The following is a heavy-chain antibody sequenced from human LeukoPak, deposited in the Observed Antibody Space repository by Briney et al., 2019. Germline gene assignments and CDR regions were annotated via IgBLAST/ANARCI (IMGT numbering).Heavy chain of an antibody. J-gene: IGHJ4*02. V-gene: IGHV1-8*01. Sequence: ASVKVSCKASGYTFTSYDINWVRQATGQGLEWMGWMNPNSGNTGYAQKFQGRVTMTRDTSISTAYMELSRLRSDDTAVYYCARDLDYYDSSGSRDDYWGQGTLVTVSS. CDR3: ARDLDYYDSSGSRDDY. D-gene: IGHD3-22*01. CDR1: GYTFTSYD. CDR2: MNPNSGNT.